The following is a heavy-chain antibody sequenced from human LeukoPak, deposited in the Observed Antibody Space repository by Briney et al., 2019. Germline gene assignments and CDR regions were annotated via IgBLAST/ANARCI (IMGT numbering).Heavy chain of an antibody. CDR2: ISSSSSYI. V-gene: IGHV3-21*01. CDR3: ARGQNDYGDWFDP. D-gene: IGHD4-17*01. Sequence: PGGSLRPSCAASGFTFRSYSMNWVRQAPGKGLEWVSSISSSSSYIYYADSVKGRFTISRDNAKNSLYLQMNSLRAEDTAVYYCARGQNDYGDWFDPWGQGTLVTVSS. J-gene: IGHJ5*02. CDR1: GFTFRSYS.